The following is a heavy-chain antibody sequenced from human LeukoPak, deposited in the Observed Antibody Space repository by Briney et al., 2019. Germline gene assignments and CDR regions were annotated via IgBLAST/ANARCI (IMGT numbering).Heavy chain of an antibody. J-gene: IGHJ4*02. D-gene: IGHD3-22*01. CDR3: AQIPVGSGYPPV. CDR1: GFTFEDYA. V-gene: IGHV3-9*01. Sequence: PGRSLRLSCAASGFTFEDYAMHWVRQAPGKGLEWVSGISWNSGRIDYADSVRGRFTISRDNAKNSLYLQMNSLRVEDTALYYCAQIPVGSGYPPVWGQGTLVTVSS. CDR2: ISWNSGRI.